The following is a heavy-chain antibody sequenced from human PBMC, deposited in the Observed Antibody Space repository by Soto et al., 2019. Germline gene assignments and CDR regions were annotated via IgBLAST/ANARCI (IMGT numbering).Heavy chain of an antibody. D-gene: IGHD3-22*01. Sequence: EVQLVESGGGLVKPGGSLRLSCAASGFTFSSYSMNWVRQAPGKGLEWVSSISSSSSYIYYADSVKGRFTISRDNAKNSLYLQMNSLRAEDTAVYYCASGGKYYYDSSGYYPLDYWGQGTLVTVSS. J-gene: IGHJ4*02. V-gene: IGHV3-21*01. CDR1: GFTFSSYS. CDR2: ISSSSSYI. CDR3: ASGGKYYYDSSGYYPLDY.